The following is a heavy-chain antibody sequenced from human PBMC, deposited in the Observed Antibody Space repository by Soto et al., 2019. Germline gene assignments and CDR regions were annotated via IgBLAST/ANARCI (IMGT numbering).Heavy chain of an antibody. J-gene: IGHJ4*02. D-gene: IGHD2-2*01. V-gene: IGHV4-59*01. CDR2: IYYSGST. CDR3: ARGYCSSTRCYYPVHFDY. CDR1: GGSISSYY. Sequence: QVQLQESGPGLVKPSETLSLTCTVSGGSISSYYWSWIRQPPGKGLEWIGYIYYSGSTNYNPSLKSRVTISVDTSKNQFSLKLSSVTAADTAVYYCARGYCSSTRCYYPVHFDYWGQGTLVTVSS.